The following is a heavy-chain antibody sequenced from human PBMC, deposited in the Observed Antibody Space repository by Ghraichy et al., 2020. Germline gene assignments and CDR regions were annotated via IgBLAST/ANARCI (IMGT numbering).Heavy chain of an antibody. D-gene: IGHD3-16*01. CDR1: GYTLTELS. J-gene: IGHJ4*02. CDR2: FDPEDGET. V-gene: IGHV1-24*01. CDR3: ATAPGGSDHSDY. Sequence: ASVKVSCKVSGYTLTELSMHWVRQAPGKGLEWMGGFDPEDGETIYAQKFQGRVTMTEDTSTDTAYMELSSLRSEDTAVYYCATAPGGSDHSDYWGQGTLVTVSS.